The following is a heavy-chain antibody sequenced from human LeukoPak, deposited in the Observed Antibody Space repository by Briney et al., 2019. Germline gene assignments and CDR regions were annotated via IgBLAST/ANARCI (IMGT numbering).Heavy chain of an antibody. J-gene: IGHJ5*02. CDR2: IIPIFGTA. CDR1: GGTFSSYA. Sequence: SVKVSCKASGGTFSSYAISWVRQAPGQGLEWMGGIIPIFGTANYAQKFQGRVTITADESTSTAYMELGSLRSEDTAVYYCARALKAVAGTNWFDPWGQGTLVTVSS. V-gene: IGHV1-69*13. D-gene: IGHD6-19*01. CDR3: ARALKAVAGTNWFDP.